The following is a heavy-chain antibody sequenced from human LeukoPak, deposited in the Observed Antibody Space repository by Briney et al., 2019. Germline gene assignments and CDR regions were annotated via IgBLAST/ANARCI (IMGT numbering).Heavy chain of an antibody. CDR3: ATWRTAKAGFDY. CDR2: IYYSGSP. D-gene: IGHD6-19*01. V-gene: IGHV4-39*01. J-gene: IGHJ4*02. Sequence: TSETLSLTCTVSGGSISNNNYYWAWIRQPPGKGLECIGSIYYSGSPYYNPSLKSRVTISVDTSKNQFSLRLSSVTAADTAVYYCATWRTAKAGFDYWGQGTLVTVSS. CDR1: GGSISNNNYY.